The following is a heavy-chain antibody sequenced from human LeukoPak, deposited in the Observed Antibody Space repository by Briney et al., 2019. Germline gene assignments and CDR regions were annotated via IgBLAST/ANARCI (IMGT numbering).Heavy chain of an antibody. J-gene: IGHJ4*02. CDR2: ISYDGSNK. CDR1: GFTFSSYA. Sequence: GGSLRLSCAASGFTFSSYAMHWVRQAPGKGLEWVAVISYDGSNKYYADSVKGRFIISRDNSKNTLYLQMNSLRAEDTALYYCARSWYSSPFDYWGQGTLVTVSS. D-gene: IGHD6-13*01. CDR3: ARSWYSSPFDY. V-gene: IGHV3-30*04.